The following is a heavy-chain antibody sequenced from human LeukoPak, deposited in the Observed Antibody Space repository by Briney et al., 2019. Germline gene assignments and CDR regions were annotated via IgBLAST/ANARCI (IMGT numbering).Heavy chain of an antibody. V-gene: IGHV3-7*01. Sequence: GGSLRLSCAASGFTFSSYWMSWVRQAPGKGLEWVANIRQDGSEKYYVDSVKGRFTISRDNARNSLYLQMNSLRPGDTAVYYCTRGLYRFGTAVPFLTGYHRWGQGALVTVPS. D-gene: IGHD3-9*01. CDR3: TRGLYRFGTAVPFLTGYHR. J-gene: IGHJ4*02. CDR2: IRQDGSEK. CDR1: GFTFSSYW.